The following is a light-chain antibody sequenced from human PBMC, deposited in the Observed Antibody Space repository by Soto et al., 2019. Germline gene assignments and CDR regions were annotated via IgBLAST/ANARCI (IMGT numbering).Light chain of an antibody. Sequence: DIQMTQSPSILSASVGDRVTITCRASQSISSWLAWYQQKPGKAPKLLIYDASNLESGVPSRFRGSGSGTEFTLTISSLQPDDFATYYCQQYESYSPWMFGQGTKVDIK. J-gene: IGKJ1*01. V-gene: IGKV1-5*01. CDR1: QSISSW. CDR2: DAS. CDR3: QQYESYSPWM.